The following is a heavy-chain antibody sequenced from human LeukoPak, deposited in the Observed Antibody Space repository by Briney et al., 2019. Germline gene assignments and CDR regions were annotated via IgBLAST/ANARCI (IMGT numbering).Heavy chain of an antibody. D-gene: IGHD3-3*01. Sequence: GVSLRLFCAASGFTFSSYSMNWVRQAPGKGLEWVSSISSSSSYIYYEDSVKGQFANSRDNGKNSLYLQLNSLRAEDTAVYYCAREPPQYYEFWSGYSRPGYYYYGMDVWGQGTTVTVSS. CDR1: GFTFSSYS. CDR2: ISSSSSYI. CDR3: AREPPQYYEFWSGYSRPGYYYYGMDV. J-gene: IGHJ6*02. V-gene: IGHV3-21*01.